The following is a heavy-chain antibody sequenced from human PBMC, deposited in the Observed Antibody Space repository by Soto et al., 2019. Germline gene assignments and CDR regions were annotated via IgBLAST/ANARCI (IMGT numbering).Heavy chain of an antibody. CDR1: GFTFSSYA. V-gene: IGHV3-30-3*01. J-gene: IGHJ6*02. CDR2: ISYDGSNK. CDR3: ARDKGWELRFYYYYGMDV. Sequence: QVQLVESGGGVVQPGRSLRLSCAASGFTFSSYAMHWVRQAPGKGLEWVAVISYDGSNKYYPDSVKGRFTISRDNSKNTLYLQMNSQRAEDTAVYYCARDKGWELRFYYYYGMDVWGQGTTVTVSS. D-gene: IGHD1-26*01.